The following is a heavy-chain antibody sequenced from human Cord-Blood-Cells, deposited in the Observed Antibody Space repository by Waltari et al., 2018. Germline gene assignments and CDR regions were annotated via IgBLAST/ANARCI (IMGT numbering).Heavy chain of an antibody. D-gene: IGHD7-27*01. CDR2: ISYDGSNK. J-gene: IGHJ3*02. CDR3: AKDTLGNAFDI. V-gene: IGHV3-30*18. CDR1: GFTFSSYG. Sequence: QVQLVESGGGVVQPGRSLRLSCAASGFTFSSYGMPWFRQAPGKGLEWVAVISYDGSNKYYADSVKGRFTISRDNSKNTLYLQMNSLRAEDTAVYYCAKDTLGNAFDIWGQGTMVTVSS.